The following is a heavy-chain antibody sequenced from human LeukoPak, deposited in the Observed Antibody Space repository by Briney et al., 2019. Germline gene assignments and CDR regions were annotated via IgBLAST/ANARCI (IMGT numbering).Heavy chain of an antibody. CDR1: GGSFSGYY. Sequence: SETLSLTCAVYGGSFSGYYWSWSRQPPGKGLEWIGEINHSGSTNYNPSLKSRVTISVDTSKNQFSLKLSSVTAADTAVYYCARDLKYGMDVWGQGTTVTVSS. J-gene: IGHJ6*02. CDR3: ARDLKYGMDV. V-gene: IGHV4-34*01. CDR2: INHSGST.